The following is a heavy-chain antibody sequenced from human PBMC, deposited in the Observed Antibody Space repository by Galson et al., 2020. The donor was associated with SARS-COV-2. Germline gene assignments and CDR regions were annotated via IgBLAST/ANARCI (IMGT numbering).Heavy chain of an antibody. CDR2: ICTGNSSK. Sequence: GESLKISCAASGFSFSSYCMNWVRQAPGKGLEWVSYICTGNSSKHLADSVKGRFTISRDNAKDSLYLQMNNLRAEDTAIYYCARQIPPRGYDWNDPPNRFDLWGQGILVTVSS. J-gene: IGHJ5*02. CDR1: GFSFSSYC. D-gene: IGHD1-20*01. CDR3: ARQIPPRGYDWNDPPNRFDL. V-gene: IGHV3-48*01.